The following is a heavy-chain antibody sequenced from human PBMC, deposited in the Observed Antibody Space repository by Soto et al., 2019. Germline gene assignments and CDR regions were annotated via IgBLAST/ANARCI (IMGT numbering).Heavy chain of an antibody. J-gene: IGHJ6*02. CDR2: IYYSGST. V-gene: IGHV4-31*03. Sequence: SETPSLTCTVSGGSISSGGYYWSWIRQHPGKGLEWIGYIYYSGSTYYNPSLKSRVTISVDTSKNQFSLKLSSVTAADTAVYYCARDGGFVVVPAEGYGMDVWGQGTTVTVSS. D-gene: IGHD2-2*01. CDR3: ARDGGFVVVPAEGYGMDV. CDR1: GGSISSGGYY.